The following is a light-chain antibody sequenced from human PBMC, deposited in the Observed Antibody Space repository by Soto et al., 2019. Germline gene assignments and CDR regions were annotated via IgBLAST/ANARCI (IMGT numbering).Light chain of an antibody. V-gene: IGLV1-44*01. CDR3: AAWDDSLSGRYV. Sequence: QSVLTQPPSASGTPRQRVTISCSGSSSNIGSNTVNWYQQLPGTAPKLLIYSNNQRPSGVPDRFSGSKSGTSASLAISGLQSEDEADYYCAAWDDSLSGRYVFGTGTKVTVL. J-gene: IGLJ1*01. CDR1: SSNIGSNT. CDR2: SNN.